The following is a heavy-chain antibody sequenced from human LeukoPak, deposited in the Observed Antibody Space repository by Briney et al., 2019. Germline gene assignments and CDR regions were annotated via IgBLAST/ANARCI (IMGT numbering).Heavy chain of an antibody. Sequence: GASVKVSCKASGYTFTSYAMHWVRQAPGQGLEWMGIINPSGGSTSYAQKFQGRVTMTRDTSTSTVYMELSSLRSEDTAVYYCASSIGRSGVVHWGQGTLVTVSS. D-gene: IGHD2-15*01. CDR3: ASSIGRSGVVH. CDR2: INPSGGST. J-gene: IGHJ4*02. CDR1: GYTFTSYA. V-gene: IGHV1-46*01.